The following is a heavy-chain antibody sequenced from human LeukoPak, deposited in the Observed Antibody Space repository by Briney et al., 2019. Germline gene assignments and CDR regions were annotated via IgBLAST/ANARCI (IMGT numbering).Heavy chain of an antibody. CDR3: ARPTSERIAAADPYYFDY. J-gene: IGHJ4*02. D-gene: IGHD6-13*01. V-gene: IGHV3-33*01. CDR1: GFTFSSYG. CDR2: IWNDGSNK. Sequence: GGSLRLSCAASGFTFSSYGMHWVRQAPGKGLEWVAVIWNDGSNKYYADSVKGRFTISRDNSKNTLYLQMNSLRAEDTAVYYCARPTSERIAAADPYYFDYWGQGTLVTVSS.